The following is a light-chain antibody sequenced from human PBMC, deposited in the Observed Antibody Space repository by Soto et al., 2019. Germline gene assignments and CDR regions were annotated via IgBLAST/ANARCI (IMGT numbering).Light chain of an antibody. V-gene: IGKV1-39*01. J-gene: IGKJ2*01. CDR2: VAS. CDR1: QSISSY. Sequence: DIQMTQSPSSLSASVGDRVTITCRASQSISSYLNWYQQKPGKAPKFLIYVASSLQSGVPSRFSGSGSGTDFTLTISSLEPEDFAVYYCQQRSNWPPYTFGQGTKLEIK. CDR3: QQRSNWPPYT.